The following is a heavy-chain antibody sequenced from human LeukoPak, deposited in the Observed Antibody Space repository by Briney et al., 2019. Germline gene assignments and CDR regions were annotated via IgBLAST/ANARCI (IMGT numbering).Heavy chain of an antibody. D-gene: IGHD3-22*01. Sequence: PSETLSLTCTVSGDSISYYYWSWIRQPPGKGLEWIGYIYYSGSTNYNPSLKSRVTISVDTSKNQFSLKLSSVTAADTAVYYCARHARDTSDHFDHWGQGTLVTVSS. J-gene: IGHJ4*02. CDR1: GDSISYYY. CDR3: ARHARDTSDHFDH. V-gene: IGHV4-59*08. CDR2: IYYSGST.